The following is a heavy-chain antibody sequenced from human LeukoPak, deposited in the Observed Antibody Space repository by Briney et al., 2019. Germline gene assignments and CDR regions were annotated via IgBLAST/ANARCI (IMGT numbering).Heavy chain of an antibody. J-gene: IGHJ4*02. D-gene: IGHD2-15*01. CDR2: IYTSGST. V-gene: IGHV4-61*02. CDR1: GGSISSGSYY. Sequence: SETLSLTCTVSGGSISSGSYYWSWIRQPAGKGLEWIGRIYTSGSTNYNPSLKSRVTVSLDTSKNQFSLKLSSVTAADTAVYYCARRPGFCSGGRCLPLDYWGQGTLVIVSS. CDR3: ARRPGFCSGGRCLPLDY.